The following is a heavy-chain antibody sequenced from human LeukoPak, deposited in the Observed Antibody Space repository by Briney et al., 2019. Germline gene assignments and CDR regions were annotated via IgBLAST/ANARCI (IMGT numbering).Heavy chain of an antibody. J-gene: IGHJ3*02. CDR2: FCSSGTT. CDR1: GDSISSITCY. CDR3: ARRDIAFNAFDT. V-gene: IGHV4-39*01. D-gene: IGHD2-21*01. Sequence: SETLSLTCKVSGDSISSITCYWGWLRQSPGKGLEWIVSFCSSGTTYYNPSLESLFTISVDTSKNQFSLKMISVTAADTAVYYCARRDIAFNAFDTWSQETMVTVSS.